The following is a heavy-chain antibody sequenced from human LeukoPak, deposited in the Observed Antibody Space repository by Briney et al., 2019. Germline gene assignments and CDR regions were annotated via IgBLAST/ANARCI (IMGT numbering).Heavy chain of an antibody. D-gene: IGHD3-22*01. CDR3: ARERVYYDSSGYTRGRFDY. CDR1: GYTFTGYY. J-gene: IGHJ4*02. CDR2: INPNSGGT. Sequence: GASVKVSCKASGYTFTGYYMHWVRQAPGQGLEWMGRINPNSGGTNYAQKFQGRVTMTRDTSISTAYMELSRLRSDDTAVYYCARERVYYDSSGYTRGRFDYWGQGTLVTVSS. V-gene: IGHV1-2*06.